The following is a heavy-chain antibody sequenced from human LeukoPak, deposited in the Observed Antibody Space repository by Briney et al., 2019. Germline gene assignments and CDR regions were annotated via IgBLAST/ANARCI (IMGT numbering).Heavy chain of an antibody. CDR2: ISWNSGSI. Sequence: GRSLRLSCAASGFTFDDYAMHWVRQAPGKGLEWVSGISWNSGSIGYADSVKGRFTISRDNAKNSLYLQMDSLRAEDTALYYCAKDHGSGWYYFDYWGQGTLVTVSS. CDR3: AKDHGSGWYYFDY. J-gene: IGHJ4*02. CDR1: GFTFDDYA. D-gene: IGHD6-19*01. V-gene: IGHV3-9*01.